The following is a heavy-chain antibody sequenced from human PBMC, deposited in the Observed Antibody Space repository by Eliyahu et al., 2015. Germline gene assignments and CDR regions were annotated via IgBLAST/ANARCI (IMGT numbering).Heavy chain of an antibody. J-gene: IGHJ4*02. CDR2: IDWTDHK. D-gene: IGHD5-12*01. CDR1: GFSFATNGMC. Sequence: QVTLRESGPALVKPTQTLTLTCSFSGFSFATNGMCVSWIRQPPGKAPEWLALIDWTDHKYYSPSLKTRLTIPKDTSKSQVVLIMTNMDPVDTATYYCVRTPGNGQWLRFYYFDQWGQGTLVTVSS. CDR3: VRTPGNGQWLRFYYFDQ. V-gene: IGHV2-70*01.